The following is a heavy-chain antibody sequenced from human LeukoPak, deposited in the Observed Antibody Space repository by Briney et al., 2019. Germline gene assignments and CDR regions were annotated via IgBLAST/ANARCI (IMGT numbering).Heavy chain of an antibody. V-gene: IGHV3-48*03. CDR1: GFTFGSYE. CDR3: ARALDFDY. CDR2: ISSSGSTI. Sequence: PGGSLRLSCAAYGFTFGSYEMNWVRQAPGKGLEWVSYISSSGSTIYYADAVKGRFTISRDNAKTSLYLQMNSLRAEDTAVYYCARALDFDYWGQGTLVTASS. J-gene: IGHJ4*02.